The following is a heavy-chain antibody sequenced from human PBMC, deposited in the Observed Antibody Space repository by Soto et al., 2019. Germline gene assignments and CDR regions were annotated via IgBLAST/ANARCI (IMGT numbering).Heavy chain of an antibody. CDR2: LYPSGGT. CDR1: GVSISRSNW. D-gene: IGHD2-8*01. V-gene: IGHV4-4*02. CDR3: ARCLHCSNGGRFDP. Sequence: QVQLQESGPGLVTPSGTLSLTCSVSGVSISRSNWWTWVRQAPGKGLEWIGELYPSGGTTYNPSLQSRVTNSVHYSKNHLSLTFTSVTAADTAVYYCARCLHCSNGGRFDPWGQGALVTVSS. J-gene: IGHJ5*02.